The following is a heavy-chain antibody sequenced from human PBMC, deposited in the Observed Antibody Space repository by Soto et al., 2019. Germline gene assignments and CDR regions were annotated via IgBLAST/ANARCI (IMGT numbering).Heavy chain of an antibody. D-gene: IGHD3-16*02. J-gene: IGHJ4*02. Sequence: EVQLVESGGGLVKPGGSLRLSCAASGFTFSSYSMNWVRQAPGKGLEWVSSISSSSSYIYYADSVKGRFTISRVNAKNSLYLQMNSLRAEDTAVYYCARPSGGVIVAFDYWGQGTLVTVSS. CDR1: GFTFSSYS. V-gene: IGHV3-21*01. CDR2: ISSSSSYI. CDR3: ARPSGGVIVAFDY.